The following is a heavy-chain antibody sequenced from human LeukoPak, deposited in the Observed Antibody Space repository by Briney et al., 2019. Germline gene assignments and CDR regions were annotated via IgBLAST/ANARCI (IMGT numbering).Heavy chain of an antibody. CDR1: Y. Sequence: YXSWIRQPPGKGLEWIGYIFYSGSTNYNPSLKSRVTISVDTSNNQFSLNLSSLTAADTAVYYCARDLATRRGYCSGGSCPPGWFDPWGQGTLVTVSS. D-gene: IGHD2-15*01. CDR3: ARDLATRRGYCSGGSCPPGWFDP. J-gene: IGHJ5*02. CDR2: IFYSGST. V-gene: IGHV4-59*01.